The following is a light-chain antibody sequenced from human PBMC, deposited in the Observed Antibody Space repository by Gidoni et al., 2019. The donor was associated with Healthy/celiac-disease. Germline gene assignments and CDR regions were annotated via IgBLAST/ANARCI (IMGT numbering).Light chain of an antibody. CDR1: QSVLYSSNNMNC. CDR3: QQYFSTLLT. V-gene: IGKV4-1*01. J-gene: IGKJ4*01. Sequence: DIVMTQSPDSLAVSLGARATINCKSSQSVLYSSNNMNCLAWYQQKPGQPPKLLIYWASTRASGVPDRFSGSGSGADFTLTISSLQAEDVAVYYCQQYFSTLLTFGGGTKVEIK. CDR2: WAS.